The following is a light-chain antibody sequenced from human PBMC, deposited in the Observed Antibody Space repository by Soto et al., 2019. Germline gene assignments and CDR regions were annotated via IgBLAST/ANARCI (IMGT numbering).Light chain of an antibody. V-gene: IGLV1-40*01. CDR1: SSNIGAGYD. CDR3: QSYDSSLSGVV. CDR2: GNS. J-gene: IGLJ2*01. Sequence: QSVLTQPPSVSGAPGQRVTISCTGSSSNIGAGYDVHWYQQLPGTAPKLLIYGNSNRPSGVPDRFSGSKSGTSASLAITGXXAEDEADYYCQSYDSSLSGVVFGGGTQLTVL.